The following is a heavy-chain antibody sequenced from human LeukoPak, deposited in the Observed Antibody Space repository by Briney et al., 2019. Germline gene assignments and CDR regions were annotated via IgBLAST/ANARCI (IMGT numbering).Heavy chain of an antibody. Sequence: ASVKVSCKASGYTFTSYDINWVRQATGQGLEWMGWISAYNGNTNYAQKLQGRVTMTTDTSTSTAYMELRSLRSDDTAVYYCARDWTTVVPPYPPLGYWGQGTLVTVSS. CDR2: ISAYNGNT. CDR3: ARDWTTVVPPYPPLGY. CDR1: GYTFTSYD. D-gene: IGHD4-23*01. J-gene: IGHJ4*02. V-gene: IGHV1-18*01.